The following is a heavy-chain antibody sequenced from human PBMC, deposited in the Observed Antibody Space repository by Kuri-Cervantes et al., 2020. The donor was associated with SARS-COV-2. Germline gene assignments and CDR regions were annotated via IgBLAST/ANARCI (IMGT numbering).Heavy chain of an antibody. CDR3: ARATSFTSIYYYFDS. Sequence: ESLKISCTVSGGSISSYYWTWVRQPPGKGLEFIGYIYYNGNGYNPSLESRVTMSLDTSRNQFPLRLTSVTPADTAVYYCARATSFTSIYYYFDSWGQGNLVTVSS. V-gene: IGHV4-59*01. D-gene: IGHD2-2*01. CDR2: IYYNGNG. CDR1: GGSISSYY. J-gene: IGHJ4*02.